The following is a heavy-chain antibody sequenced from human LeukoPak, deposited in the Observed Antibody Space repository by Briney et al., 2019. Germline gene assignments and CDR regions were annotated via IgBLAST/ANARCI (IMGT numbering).Heavy chain of an antibody. CDR1: GGSFSGYY. D-gene: IGHD6-13*01. CDR2: INHSGTT. Sequence: SETLSLTCAVYGGSFSGYYWSWIRQPPGKGLEWIGEINHSGTTNYNPSPKSRVTISVDTSKNQLSLKLSSVTAADTAVYYCARVVAAPDNWFDPWGQGTLVTVSS. J-gene: IGHJ5*02. CDR3: ARVVAAPDNWFDP. V-gene: IGHV4-34*01.